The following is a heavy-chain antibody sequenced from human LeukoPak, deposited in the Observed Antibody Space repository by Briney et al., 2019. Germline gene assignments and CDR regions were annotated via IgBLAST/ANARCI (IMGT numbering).Heavy chain of an antibody. J-gene: IGHJ4*02. Sequence: ASVKVSCKASGYTFTGYYMHWVRQAPRQGLEWMGWINPNSGGTNYAQKFQGWVTMTRDTSISTAYMELSRLRSDDTAVYYCARDFLRGSGSYYFDYWGQGTLVTVSS. D-gene: IGHD3-10*01. CDR3: ARDFLRGSGSYYFDY. CDR2: INPNSGGT. V-gene: IGHV1-2*04. CDR1: GYTFTGYY.